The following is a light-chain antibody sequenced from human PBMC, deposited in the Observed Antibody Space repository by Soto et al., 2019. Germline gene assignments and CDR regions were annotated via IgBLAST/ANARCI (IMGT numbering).Light chain of an antibody. V-gene: IGLV1-51*01. Sequence: QSVMTQPPSVSAAPGQKVTISCTGSSSNIGGNSVSWYQQLPGTAPKLLVYDDNKRPSGIPDRCFGSKSGTSATLGITGFQAGDEADYYCGSWDSSLSSYVFGTGTKLTVL. J-gene: IGLJ1*01. CDR3: GSWDSSLSSYV. CDR1: SSNIGGNS. CDR2: DDN.